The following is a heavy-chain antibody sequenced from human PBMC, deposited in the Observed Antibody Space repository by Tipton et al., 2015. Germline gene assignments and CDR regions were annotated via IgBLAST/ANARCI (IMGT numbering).Heavy chain of an antibody. V-gene: IGHV4-30-4*01. Sequence: TLSLTCPVSGGSISSGDYYWSWIRQSPGKGLEWIGYIYYSGSTYYNPSLKSRDTISVDTSKNQFSLKLSSVTAADTAVYYCAREAPGYYFDYWGQGTLVTVSS. J-gene: IGHJ4*02. D-gene: IGHD1-14*01. CDR3: AREAPGYYFDY. CDR2: IYYSGST. CDR1: GGSISSGDYY.